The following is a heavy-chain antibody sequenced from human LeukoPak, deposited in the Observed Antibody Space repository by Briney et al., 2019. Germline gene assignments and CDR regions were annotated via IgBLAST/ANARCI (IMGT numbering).Heavy chain of an antibody. V-gene: IGHV4-39*01. J-gene: IGHJ3*01. CDR3: ARSDYYDVSTAN. D-gene: IGHD3-22*01. CDR2: IYYSGST. Sequence: SETLSLTCTVSGGSISSSSYYWGWIRQPPGKGLEWIGSIYYSGSTYYNPSLKSRVTISVDTSKNQFSLKLSSVTAADTAVYYCARSDYYDVSTANWGQGTMVTVSS. CDR1: GGSISSSSYY.